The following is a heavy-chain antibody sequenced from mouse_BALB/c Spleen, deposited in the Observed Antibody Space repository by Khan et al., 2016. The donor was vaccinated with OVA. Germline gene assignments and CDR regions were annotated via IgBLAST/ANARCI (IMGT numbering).Heavy chain of an antibody. D-gene: IGHD2-2*01. Sequence: EVQLQESGGGLVQPGGSLKLSCAASGFDFSRYWMSWVRPAPGKGLEWIGEINPDSSTINYTPSLKDKFIISRDNAKNTLYLQMSKVRSEDTALYYCARGLRRYYYAMDYWGQGTSVTVSS. CDR3: ARGLRRYYYAMDY. V-gene: IGHV4-1*02. CDR2: INPDSSTI. CDR1: GFDFSRYW. J-gene: IGHJ4*01.